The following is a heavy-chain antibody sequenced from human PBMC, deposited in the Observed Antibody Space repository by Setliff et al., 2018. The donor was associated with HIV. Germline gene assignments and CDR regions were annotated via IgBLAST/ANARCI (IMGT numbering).Heavy chain of an antibody. J-gene: IGHJ4*02. D-gene: IGHD5-12*01. CDR1: GFTFSSYA. CDR3: AKDPRAAVATICDY. V-gene: IGHV3-23*01. Sequence: PGGSLRLSCAASGFTFSSYAMSWVRQAPGKGLEWVSASSGSGGSTYYADSVKGRFTISRDNSKNTLYLQMNSLRAEDTAVYYCAKDPRAAVATICDYWGQGTLVTVSS. CDR2: SSGSGGST.